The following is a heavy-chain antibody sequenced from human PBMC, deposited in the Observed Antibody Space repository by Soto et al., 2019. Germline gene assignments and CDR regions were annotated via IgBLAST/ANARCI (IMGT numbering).Heavy chain of an antibody. CDR2: ISSRSDI. D-gene: IGHD2-2*02. Sequence: LSLSCVGSGFTFSNFSINWVRQAPGKGLEWVSSISSRSDIYYADSLKGRFTISRDNAKNSVSLQMNSLRAEDTAVYYCAREYTAWPLAYGLDVWGQGSTVTVSS. J-gene: IGHJ6*02. CDR3: AREYTAWPLAYGLDV. V-gene: IGHV3-21*01. CDR1: GFTFSNFS.